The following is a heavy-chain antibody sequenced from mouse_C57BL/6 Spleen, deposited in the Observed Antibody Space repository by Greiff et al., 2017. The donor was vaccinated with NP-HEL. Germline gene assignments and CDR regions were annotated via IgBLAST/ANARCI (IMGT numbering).Heavy chain of an antibody. Sequence: QVHVKQSGPELVKPGASVKISCKASGYAFSSSWMNWVKQRPGKGLEWIGRIYPGDGDTNYNGKFKGKATLTADKSSSTAYMQLSSLTSEDSAVYFCARWGYYGSSSYYFDYWGQGTTLTVSS. CDR1: GYAFSSSW. CDR3: ARWGYYGSSSYYFDY. D-gene: IGHD1-1*01. V-gene: IGHV1-82*01. CDR2: IYPGDGDT. J-gene: IGHJ2*01.